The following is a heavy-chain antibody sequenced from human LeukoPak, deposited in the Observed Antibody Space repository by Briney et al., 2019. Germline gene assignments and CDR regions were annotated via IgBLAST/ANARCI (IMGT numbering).Heavy chain of an antibody. CDR3: ARAVYSSGWYPDAFDI. V-gene: IGHV4-4*02. CDR2: IYHSGST. J-gene: IGHJ3*02. CDR1: GGSISSSNW. Sequence: SGTLSLTCAVSGGSISSSNWWSWVRQPPGKGLEWIGEIYHSGSTNYNPSLKSRVTISVDKTNNQFSLKLSSMTAEDTVVYYCARAVYSSGWYPDAFDIWGQGTMVTVSS. D-gene: IGHD6-19*01.